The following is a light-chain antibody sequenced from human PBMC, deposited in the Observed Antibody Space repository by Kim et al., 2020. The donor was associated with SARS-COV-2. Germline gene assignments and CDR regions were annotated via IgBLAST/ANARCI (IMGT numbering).Light chain of an antibody. Sequence: ALGQTVRITCKGDSLRSSYASWYQQKPGQAPVLVIYGKNNRPPGIPDRFSGSRSGNTASLTITGARAEDEADYYCNSRDSSGNHWVFGGGTQLTVL. V-gene: IGLV3-19*01. CDR2: GKN. CDR3: NSRDSSGNHWV. J-gene: IGLJ3*02. CDR1: SLRSSY.